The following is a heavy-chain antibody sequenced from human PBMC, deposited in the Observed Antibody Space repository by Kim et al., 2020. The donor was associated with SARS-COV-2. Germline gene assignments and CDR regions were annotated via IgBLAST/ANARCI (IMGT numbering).Heavy chain of an antibody. Sequence: KFQGRVTMTRNTSISTAYMELSSLRSEDTAVYYCARAHTVTSLYYYGMDVWGQGTTVTVSS. V-gene: IGHV1-8*01. D-gene: IGHD4-17*01. CDR3: ARAHTVTSLYYYGMDV. J-gene: IGHJ6*02.